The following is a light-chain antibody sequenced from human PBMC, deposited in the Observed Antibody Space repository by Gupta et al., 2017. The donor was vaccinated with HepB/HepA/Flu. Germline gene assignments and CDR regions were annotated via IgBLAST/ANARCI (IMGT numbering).Light chain of an antibody. CDR3: QQTDSAPHT. J-gene: IGKJ2*01. CDR1: QNINNY. CDR2: SAS. V-gene: IGKV1-39*01. Sequence: DIQMTQSPSSLSASVGERVTITCRESQNINNYVNWYQQMPGKAPKLLVHSASSVQSGVPPRFSGGGFGTDFTLTISNLQPEDFATYYCQQTDSAPHTFGQGTVVAIK.